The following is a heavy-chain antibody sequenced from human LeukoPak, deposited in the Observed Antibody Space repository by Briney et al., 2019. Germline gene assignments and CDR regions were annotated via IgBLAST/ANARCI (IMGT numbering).Heavy chain of an antibody. J-gene: IGHJ4*02. CDR2: ISGSGVST. CDR1: GFTFSSFG. V-gene: IGHV3-23*01. D-gene: IGHD6-13*01. Sequence: GGTLRLSCAASGFTFSSFGMSWVRQAPGKGLEWVSAISGSGVSTYYADSVKGRFTISRDNPKNTLSLQMNSLRAEDTAVYYCAKDQGAAAGIDLFDYWGQGTLVTVSS. CDR3: AKDQGAAAGIDLFDY.